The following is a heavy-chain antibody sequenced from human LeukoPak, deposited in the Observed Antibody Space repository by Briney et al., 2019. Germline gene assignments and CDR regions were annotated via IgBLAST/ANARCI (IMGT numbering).Heavy chain of an antibody. CDR1: GFTFSSYA. Sequence: GGSLRLSCAASGFTFSSYAMTWVRQAPGKGLEWVSSISSSGGSTYYADSVKGRFTISRDNSKNTPYLQMNSLRAEDTAVYYCAKPHSGSYYSSSGDYWGQGTLVTVSS. D-gene: IGHD1-26*01. CDR2: ISSSGGST. CDR3: AKPHSGSYYSSSGDY. V-gene: IGHV3-23*01. J-gene: IGHJ4*02.